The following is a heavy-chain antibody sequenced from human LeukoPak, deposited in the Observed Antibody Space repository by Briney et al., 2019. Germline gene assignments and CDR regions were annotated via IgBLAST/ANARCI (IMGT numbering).Heavy chain of an antibody. CDR3: ARDKYRSYYYDSSGFPLDY. CDR2: IWYDGSNK. V-gene: IGHV3-33*01. Sequence: GGSLRLSCAASGFTFSSYGMPWVRQAPGKGLEWVAVIWYDGSNKYYADSVKGRFTISRDNSKNTLYLQMNSLRAEDTAVYYCARDKYRSYYYDSSGFPLDYWGQGTLVTVSS. D-gene: IGHD3-22*01. CDR1: GFTFSSYG. J-gene: IGHJ4*02.